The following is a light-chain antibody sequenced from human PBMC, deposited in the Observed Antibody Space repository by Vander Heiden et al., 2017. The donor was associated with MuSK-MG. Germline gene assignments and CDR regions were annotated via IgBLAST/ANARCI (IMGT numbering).Light chain of an antibody. V-gene: IGKV1-39*01. CDR1: PSRSSY. CDR2: AAS. Sequence: DIPTAQSPSSLSASVGHRVPRTCRPCPSRSSYLNWYQQKPGKAPKLLIYAASSLQSGIPARFSGSGSGRDFTLTISSLQPEDFATYYCQQNCSTRLTFGPGTKVEIK. CDR3: QQNCSTRLT. J-gene: IGKJ3*01.